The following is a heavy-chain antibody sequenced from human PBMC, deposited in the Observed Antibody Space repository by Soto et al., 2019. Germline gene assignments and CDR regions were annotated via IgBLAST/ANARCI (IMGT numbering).Heavy chain of an antibody. J-gene: IGHJ6*02. CDR3: AVRSRSTSYYYYYDYGMDV. V-gene: IGHV1-69*01. D-gene: IGHD2-2*01. CDR2: IIPIFGTA. Sequence: QVQLVQSGAEVKKPGSSVKVSCKASGGTFSSYAISWVRQAPGQGLEWMGGIIPIFGTANYAQKFQGRVTITADESTSKAYMELSSLRSEDTAVYYCAVRSRSTSYYYYYDYGMDVWGQGTTVTVSS. CDR1: GGTFSSYA.